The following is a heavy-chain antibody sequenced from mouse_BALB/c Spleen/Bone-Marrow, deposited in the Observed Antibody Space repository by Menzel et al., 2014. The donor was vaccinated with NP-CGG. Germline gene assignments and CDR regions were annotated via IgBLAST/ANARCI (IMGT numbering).Heavy chain of an antibody. Sequence: QVQLQQSGAELVRPGSSVKISCKASGYVFSTYWVNWVKQRPGQGLEWIGQIYPGDGDTNYNGKFKGTATLTADKSSSTAYMQLSSLTSEDSAVYFCARSGYGSSYDYWGQGTTLTVSS. D-gene: IGHD1-1*01. CDR3: ARSGYGSSYDY. CDR1: GYVFSTYW. CDR2: IYPGDGDT. V-gene: IGHV1-80*01. J-gene: IGHJ2*01.